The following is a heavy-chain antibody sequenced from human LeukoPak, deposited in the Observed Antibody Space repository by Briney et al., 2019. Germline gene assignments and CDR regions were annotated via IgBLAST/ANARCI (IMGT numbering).Heavy chain of an antibody. CDR3: AKGLGSSGFDY. J-gene: IGHJ4*02. D-gene: IGHD3-22*01. CDR1: GFTFSSYA. CDR2: ISGSGGST. V-gene: IGHV3-23*01. Sequence: GGSLRLSCAVSGFTFSSYAMSWVRQAPGKGLEWVSVISGSGGSTYYADSVKGRFTISRDNSKNTLYLQMNSLRAEDTAVYYCAKGLGSSGFDYWGQGTLVTVSS.